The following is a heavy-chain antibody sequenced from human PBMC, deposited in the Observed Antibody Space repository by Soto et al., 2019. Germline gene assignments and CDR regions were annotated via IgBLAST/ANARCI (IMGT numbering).Heavy chain of an antibody. V-gene: IGHV3-74*01. CDR1: GFTFSSYW. CDR2: INSDGSST. J-gene: IGHJ6*02. D-gene: IGHD3-3*01. CDR3: ARDRLNYDFWSGYHSYYYGMDV. Sequence: GGSLRLSCAASGFTFSSYWMHWVRQAPGKGLVWVSRINSDGSSTSYADSVKGRFTISRDSAKNTLYLQMNSLRAEDTAVYYCARDRLNYDFWSGYHSYYYGMDVWGQGTTVTVSS.